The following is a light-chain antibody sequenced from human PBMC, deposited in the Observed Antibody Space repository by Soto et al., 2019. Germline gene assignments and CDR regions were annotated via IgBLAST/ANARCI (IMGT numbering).Light chain of an antibody. CDR3: QQSYSTLWT. Sequence: DIQMTQSPSSLSASVGDRFTITCRASQTITSDLNWYQQKPGKAPKLLIYAASNLQSGVPSRFSGSGSGTDFTLTISSLQPEDFATYYCQQSYSTLWTFGQGTKVDTK. CDR2: AAS. J-gene: IGKJ1*01. CDR1: QTITSD. V-gene: IGKV1-39*01.